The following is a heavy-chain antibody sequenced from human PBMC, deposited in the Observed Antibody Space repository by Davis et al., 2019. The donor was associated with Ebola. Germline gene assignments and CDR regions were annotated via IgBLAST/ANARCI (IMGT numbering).Heavy chain of an antibody. CDR2: INHSGST. CDR1: GGSFSGYY. J-gene: IGHJ6*02. V-gene: IGHV4-34*01. Sequence: MPSETQSLTCAVYGGSFSGYYWSWIRQPPGKGLEWIGEINHSGSTNYNPYLKSRVTISVDTSKNQFSLKLSSVTAADTAVYYCARGPLYYYYYGMDVWGQGTTVTVSS. CDR3: ARGPLYYYYYGMDV.